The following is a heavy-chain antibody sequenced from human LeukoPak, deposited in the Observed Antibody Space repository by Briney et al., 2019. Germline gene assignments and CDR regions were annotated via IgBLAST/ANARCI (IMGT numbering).Heavy chain of an antibody. D-gene: IGHD6-13*01. CDR3: VRDGYSSTFYYYYYGMDV. J-gene: IGHJ6*02. V-gene: IGHV3-7*01. CDR1: GFTFSTYW. Sequence: GGSLSLSCAASGFTFSTYWMSWVRQAPGKGLEWVANIKQDGSEKYYVDSVKGRFTISRDNAKNSLYLQMNSLRAEDAAVYFCVRDGYSSTFYYYYYGMDVWGQGTTVTVSS. CDR2: IKQDGSEK.